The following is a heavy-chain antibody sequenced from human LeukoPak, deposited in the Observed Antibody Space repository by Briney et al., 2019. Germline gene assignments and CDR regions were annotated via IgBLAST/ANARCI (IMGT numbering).Heavy chain of an antibody. V-gene: IGHV3-33*01. CDR3: ARDAGGSTSWIRVYYYYYYGMDV. D-gene: IGHD2-2*01. CDR1: GFTFSSYG. CDR2: IWYDGSNK. Sequence: PGGSLRLSCAASGFTFSSYGMHWVRQAPGKGLEWVAVIWYDGSNKYYADSVKGRFTISRDNSKNTLYLQMNSLRAEDTAVYYCARDAGGSTSWIRVYYYYYYGMDVWGQGTTVTVSS. J-gene: IGHJ6*02.